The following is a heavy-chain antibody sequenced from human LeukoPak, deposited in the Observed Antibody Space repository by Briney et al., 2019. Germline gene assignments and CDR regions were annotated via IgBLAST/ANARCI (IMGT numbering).Heavy chain of an antibody. CDR1: GFTFSSYG. D-gene: IGHD2-15*01. J-gene: IGHJ4*02. V-gene: IGHV3-23*01. Sequence: GGSLRLSCAASGFTFSSYGMSWVRQVPGKGLEWVSAISGSGGSTYYADSMKGRFTISRDNSKNTLYLQMNSLRAEDTAVYYCAKTLGYCSGGSCYSGVIDYWGQGTLVTVSS. CDR3: AKTLGYCSGGSCYSGVIDY. CDR2: ISGSGGST.